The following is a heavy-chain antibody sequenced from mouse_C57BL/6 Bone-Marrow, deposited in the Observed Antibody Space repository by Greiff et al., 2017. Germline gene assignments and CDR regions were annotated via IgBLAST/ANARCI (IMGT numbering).Heavy chain of an antibody. Sequence: VQLQQSGTVLARPGASVKMSCKTSGYTFTSYWMHWVKQRPGQGLEWIGAINPGNSDTSYNQKVKGKAKLTAVKSASTAYMELSRLTNEYSAVYYCSRGFCETIYYCDSSYAGFAYWGQGTLVTVSA. V-gene: IGHV1-5*01. D-gene: IGHD1-1*01. CDR2: INPGNSDT. J-gene: IGHJ3*01. CDR1: GYTFTSYW. CDR3: SRGFCETIYYCDSSYAGFAY.